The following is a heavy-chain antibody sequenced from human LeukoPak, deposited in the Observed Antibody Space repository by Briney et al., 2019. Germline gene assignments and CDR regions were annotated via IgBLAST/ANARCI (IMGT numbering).Heavy chain of an antibody. Sequence: PGGSLRLSCAASGFTFSSYGMNWVRQAPGKGLEWVSGTSGSGGNTYYADSVKGRFTISRDNSKNTLYLQMNSLRAEDTAVYYCAKRVVPATDCFDYWGQGTLVTVSS. CDR1: GFTFSSYG. CDR3: AKRVVPATDCFDY. CDR2: TSGSGGNT. J-gene: IGHJ4*02. D-gene: IGHD2-2*01. V-gene: IGHV3-23*01.